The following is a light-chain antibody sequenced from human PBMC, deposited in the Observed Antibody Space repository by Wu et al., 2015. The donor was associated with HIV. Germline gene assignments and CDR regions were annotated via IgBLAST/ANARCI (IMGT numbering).Light chain of an antibody. CDR1: QSVSSN. CDR3: QQYNNWPPLT. CDR2: GAS. V-gene: IGKV3-15*01. Sequence: EIVMTQSPATLSVSPGERATLSCRASQSVSSNLAWYQQVPGQAPRLLIYGASTRATGIPDRFSGSGSGTEFTLTISSLQSEDFAVYYCQQYNNWPPLTFGGGTKVEIK. J-gene: IGKJ4*01.